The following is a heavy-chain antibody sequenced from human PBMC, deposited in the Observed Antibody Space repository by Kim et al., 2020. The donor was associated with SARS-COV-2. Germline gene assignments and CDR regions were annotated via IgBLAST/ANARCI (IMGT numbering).Heavy chain of an antibody. Sequence: SETLSLTCTVSGGSISSSSYYWGWIRQPPGKGLEWIGSIYYSGSTYYNPSLKSRVTISVDTSKNQFSLKLSSVTAADTAVYYCARHGMYISPHYYDYVWGSYRPPPFDYWGQGTLVTVSS. V-gene: IGHV4-39*01. J-gene: IGHJ4*02. CDR2: IYYSGST. CDR1: GGSISSSSYY. D-gene: IGHD3-16*02. CDR3: ARHGMYISPHYYDYVWGSYRPPPFDY.